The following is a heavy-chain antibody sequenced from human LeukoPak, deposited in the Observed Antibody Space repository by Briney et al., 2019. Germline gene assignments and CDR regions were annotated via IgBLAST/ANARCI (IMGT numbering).Heavy chain of an antibody. Sequence: GGSLRLSCAASGFTFSSYAMSWVRQAPGKGLEWVSAISGSGGSTYYADSVKGRFTISRDNSKNTLYLQVNSLRAEDTAVYYCAKGTGRNSSIAASGTWGQGTLVTVSS. V-gene: IGHV3-23*01. J-gene: IGHJ4*02. CDR1: GFTFSSYA. CDR2: ISGSGGST. CDR3: AKGTGRNSSIAASGT. D-gene: IGHD6-13*01.